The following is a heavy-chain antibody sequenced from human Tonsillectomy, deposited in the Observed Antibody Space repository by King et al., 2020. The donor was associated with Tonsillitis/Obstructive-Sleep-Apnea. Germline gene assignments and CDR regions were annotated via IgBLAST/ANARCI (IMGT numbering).Heavy chain of an antibody. CDR2: IYYSGST. CDR3: ARDRGIVGAIDY. V-gene: IGHV4-59*01. J-gene: IGHJ4*02. D-gene: IGHD1-26*01. CDR1: GDSISSYY. Sequence: HVQLQESGPGLVKPSETLSLTCTVSGDSISSYYRSWIRQPPGKGLEWIGYIYYSGSTNYNPSLKSRVTISVDTSKNQFSLKLSSVTAADTAVYYCARDRGIVGAIDYWGQGTLVTVSS.